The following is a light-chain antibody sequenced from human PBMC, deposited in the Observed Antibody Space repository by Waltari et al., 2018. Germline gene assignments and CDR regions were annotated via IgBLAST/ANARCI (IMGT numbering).Light chain of an antibody. V-gene: IGLV2-14*03. CDR2: DVD. Sequence: QSALTQPASVSGSPGQSITISCIVTTSDAGGYNYVSWYQQYPGKAPKLMIYDVDNRPSGISYRFSGSKSGNTASLTISGLQAEDEADYYCSSYSSGSTVVFGGGTKLTVL. CDR3: SSYSSGSTVV. J-gene: IGLJ2*01. CDR1: TSDAGGYNY.